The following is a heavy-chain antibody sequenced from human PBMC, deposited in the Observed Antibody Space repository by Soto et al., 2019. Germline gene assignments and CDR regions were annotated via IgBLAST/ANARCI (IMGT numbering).Heavy chain of an antibody. CDR2: ISAYNGNT. V-gene: IGHV1-18*04. CDR3: ARDHMIAVEYDAFDI. D-gene: IGHD3-22*01. J-gene: IGHJ3*02. CDR1: GYTFTSYG. Sequence: ASVKVSCKASGYTFTSYGISWVRQAPGQGLEWMGWISAYNGNTNYAQKLQGRVTMTTDTSTSTAYMELRSLRSDDTAVYYCARDHMIAVEYDAFDIWGQETMVTVSS.